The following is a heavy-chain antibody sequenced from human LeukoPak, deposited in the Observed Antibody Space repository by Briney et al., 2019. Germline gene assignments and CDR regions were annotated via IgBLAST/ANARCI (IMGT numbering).Heavy chain of an antibody. V-gene: IGHV3-23*01. D-gene: IGHD3-22*01. Sequence: GGSLRLSCAASGFTFNNYALAWVRQTPEKGLECVSAISGDGVSPYYVDSVRGRFTISRDNSKNTLYLQMNSLRAEDTAVYYCAKVIRPHYDSSGYWGAFALWGQGTMVTVSS. CDR3: AKVIRPHYDSSGYWGAFAL. J-gene: IGHJ3*01. CDR2: ISGDGVSP. CDR1: GFTFNNYA.